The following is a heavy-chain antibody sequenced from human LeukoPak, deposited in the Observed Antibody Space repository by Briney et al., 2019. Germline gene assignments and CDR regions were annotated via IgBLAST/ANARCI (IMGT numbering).Heavy chain of an antibody. CDR1: GFTFSSYW. V-gene: IGHV3-7*01. D-gene: IGHD1-26*01. CDR3: ARDPVEWELLLDY. Sequence: GGSLRLSCAASGFTFSSYWMGWVRQAPGKRLEWVANMNIDGSEKYYADSAKGRFTISRDNARNSVYLQMYSLRVEDTAVYYCARDPVEWELLLDYWGQGTLVTVSS. CDR2: MNIDGSEK. J-gene: IGHJ4*02.